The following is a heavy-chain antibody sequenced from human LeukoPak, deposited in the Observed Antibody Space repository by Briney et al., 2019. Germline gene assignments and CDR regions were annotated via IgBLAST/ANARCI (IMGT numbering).Heavy chain of an antibody. D-gene: IGHD3-22*01. J-gene: IGHJ4*02. CDR3: AKSAHYYDSSGYY. CDR2: INKDGSEI. CDR1: GFTFSSYW. Sequence: HPGGSLRLSCAVSGFTFSSYWMTRVRQAPGKGLEWVANINKDGSEIYYGDSVKGRFTISRDNAKNSLYLQMNSLRAEDTAVYYCAKSAHYYDSSGYYWGQGTLVTVPS. V-gene: IGHV3-7*01.